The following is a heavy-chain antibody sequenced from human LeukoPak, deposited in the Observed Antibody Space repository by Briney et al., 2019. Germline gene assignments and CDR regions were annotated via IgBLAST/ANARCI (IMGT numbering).Heavy chain of an antibody. V-gene: IGHV3-33*01. D-gene: IGHD1-7*01. Sequence: GGSLRLSCAASGFTFSSYGMHWVRQAPGKGLEWVAVIWYDGSNKYYAGSVKGRFTISRDNSKNTLYLQMNSLRAEDTAVYYCARGSGTKRAPPYGMDVWGQGTTVTVSS. CDR3: ARGSGTKRAPPYGMDV. CDR1: GFTFSSYG. CDR2: IWYDGSNK. J-gene: IGHJ6*02.